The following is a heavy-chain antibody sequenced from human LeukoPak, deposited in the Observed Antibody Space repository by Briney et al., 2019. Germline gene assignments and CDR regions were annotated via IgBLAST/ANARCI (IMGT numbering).Heavy chain of an antibody. V-gene: IGHV4-4*07. Sequence: SETLSLTCTVSGGSISNYFWTWIRQPAGTGLEWIGRIYTSETSYSSGRTHYNPSLKSRDTMSVDTSKNRFYLKVSSVTAADTAVYYCARAITVNDFWSGLYYMDVWGKGTTVIVSS. CDR1: GGSISNYF. CDR3: ARAITVNDFWSGLYYMDV. J-gene: IGHJ6*03. CDR2: IYTSETSYSSGRT. D-gene: IGHD3-3*01.